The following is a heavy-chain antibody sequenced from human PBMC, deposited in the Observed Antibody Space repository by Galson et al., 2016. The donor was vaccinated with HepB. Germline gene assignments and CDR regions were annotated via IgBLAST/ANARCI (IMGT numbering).Heavy chain of an antibody. CDR2: VSESGGST. Sequence: SLRLSCAVSGFTFTAYAMSWVRQAPGQGLEWVSHVSESGGSTQYGDSVKGRFTTYKDNSKNTLYMQMNSLRTEDTAVYFCARGRRGDFGGGGGFDIWGQGTMVTVS. V-gene: IGHV3-23*01. J-gene: IGHJ3*02. CDR1: GFTFTAYA. CDR3: ARGRRGDFGGGGGFDI. D-gene: IGHD4-17*01.